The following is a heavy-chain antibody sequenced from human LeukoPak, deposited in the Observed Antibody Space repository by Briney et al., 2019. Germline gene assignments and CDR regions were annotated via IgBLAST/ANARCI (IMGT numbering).Heavy chain of an antibody. CDR3: ARRGGGVDTAMVTHFDY. J-gene: IGHJ4*02. CDR1: GGSISSYY. D-gene: IGHD5-18*01. Sequence: SETLSLTCTVPGGSISSYYWSWIRQPPGKGLEWIGYIYYSGSTNYNPSLKSRVTISVDTSKNQFSLKLSSVTAADTAVYYCARRGGGVDTAMVTHFDYWGQGTLVTVSS. CDR2: IYYSGST. V-gene: IGHV4-59*08.